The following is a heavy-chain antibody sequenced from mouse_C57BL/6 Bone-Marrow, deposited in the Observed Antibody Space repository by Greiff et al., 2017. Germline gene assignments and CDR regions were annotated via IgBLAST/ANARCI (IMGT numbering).Heavy chain of an antibody. CDR2: INYDGSST. V-gene: IGHV5-16*01. CDR1: GFTFSDYY. D-gene: IGHD1-1*01. Sequence: EVKLMESEGGLVQPGSSMKLSCTASGFTFSDYYMAWVRQVPEKGLEWVANINYDGSSTYYLDSLKSRFIISRDNAKNILYLQMSSLKSEDTATXYCARDGGYGSRYWYFDVWGTGTTVTVSS. CDR3: ARDGGYGSRYWYFDV. J-gene: IGHJ1*03.